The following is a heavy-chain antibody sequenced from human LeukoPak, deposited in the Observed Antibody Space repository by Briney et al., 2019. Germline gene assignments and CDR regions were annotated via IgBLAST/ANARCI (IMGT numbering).Heavy chain of an antibody. D-gene: IGHD1-26*01. CDR3: ARETIVGATTGDY. CDR2: MHYIGSS. J-gene: IGHJ4*02. CDR1: GGSVSSHTYY. Sequence: SETLSLTCTVSGGSVSSHTYYWGWIRQPPGKGLEWIGSMHYIGSSYYNPSLKSRVTISIDTSKNQFSLNLSSVTAADTAVYYCARETIVGATTGDYWGQGTLVTVSS. V-gene: IGHV4-39*02.